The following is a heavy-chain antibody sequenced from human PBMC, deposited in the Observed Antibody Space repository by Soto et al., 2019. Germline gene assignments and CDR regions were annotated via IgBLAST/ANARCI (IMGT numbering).Heavy chain of an antibody. D-gene: IGHD1-26*01. CDR3: AKNQGVELVPLATVDWFDP. J-gene: IGHJ5*02. CDR2: ISGSGFKK. CDR1: GFIFVNFG. Sequence: EVVLLESGGGLEQPGGSMRLSCAASGFIFVNFGMSWVRQAPGKGLEWISSISGSGFKKYYADSVKGRFTISRDNSKSSVYLELNNLSAEDTAVYHCAKNQGVELVPLATVDWFDPWGQGSVVTVSS. V-gene: IGHV3-23*01.